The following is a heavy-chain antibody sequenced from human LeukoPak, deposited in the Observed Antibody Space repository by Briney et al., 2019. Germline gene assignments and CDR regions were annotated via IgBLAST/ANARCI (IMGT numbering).Heavy chain of an antibody. D-gene: IGHD2-2*01. CDR2: IIPTLGIA. V-gene: IGHV1-69*04. Sequence: GASVKVSCKASGGTFSSYAISWVRQAPGQGLEWMGRIIPTLGIANYAQKFQGRVTITADKSTSTAYMELSSLRSEDTAVYYCARSYQLLAAYYFDYWGQGTLVTVSS. J-gene: IGHJ4*02. CDR3: ARSYQLLAAYYFDY. CDR1: GGTFSSYA.